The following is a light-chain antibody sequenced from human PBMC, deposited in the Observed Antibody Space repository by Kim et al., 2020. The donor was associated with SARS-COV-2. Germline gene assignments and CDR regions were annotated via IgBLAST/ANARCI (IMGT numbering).Light chain of an antibody. CDR1: SSSVGDYP. CDR2: GDD. CDR3: ATWDDSLYGRV. V-gene: IGLV1-44*01. J-gene: IGLJ3*02. Sequence: GQRVTISCSGSSSSVGDYPLSWYQQLPGMAPKLIIYGDDQRPSGVPDRFSGSKAGTSASLAISGLQPGDDGDYFCATWDDSLYGRVFGGGTRLTVL.